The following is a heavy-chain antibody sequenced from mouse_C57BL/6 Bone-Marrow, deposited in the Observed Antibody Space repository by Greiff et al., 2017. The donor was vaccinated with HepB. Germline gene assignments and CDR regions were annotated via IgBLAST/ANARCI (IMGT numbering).Heavy chain of an antibody. J-gene: IGHJ3*01. Sequence: LQQSGAELVRPGSSVKLSCKDSYFAFTASAMHWVKQRPGHGLEWIGSFTMYSDATEYSENFKGKATLTANTSSSTAYMELSSLTSEDSAVYYCAREVAFITTAWFAYWGQGTLVTVSA. V-gene: IGHV1-49*01. CDR2: FTMYSDAT. D-gene: IGHD1-1*01. CDR3: AREVAFITTAWFAY. CDR1: YFAFTASA.